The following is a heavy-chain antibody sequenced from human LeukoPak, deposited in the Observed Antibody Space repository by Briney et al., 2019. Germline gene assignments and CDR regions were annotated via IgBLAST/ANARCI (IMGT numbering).Heavy chain of an antibody. V-gene: IGHV1-2*02. CDR1: GYTFTGYY. CDR3: AREYYYESSDYYVVLSGAFDI. CDR2: INPNSDVT. J-gene: IGHJ3*02. Sequence: ASVRVSCKASGYTFTGYYMHWVRQAPGQGLEWMGWINPNSDVTNYAQKFQGRVTMTRDTSISTAYMELSSLRSDDTAVYYCAREYYYESSDYYVVLSGAFDIWGQGTMVTVSS. D-gene: IGHD3-22*01.